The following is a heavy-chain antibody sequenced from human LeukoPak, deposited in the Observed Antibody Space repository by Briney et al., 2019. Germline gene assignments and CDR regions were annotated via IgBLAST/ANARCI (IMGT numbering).Heavy chain of an antibody. CDR3: ARRGVQLQRISWFDP. J-gene: IGHJ5*02. Sequence: GGSLRLSCAASGFTFSDYYMSWIRQAPGRGLEWVSYISSSGNTIYYADSVKGRFTISRDNAKNSLYLQMNSLRAEDTAVYYCARRGVQLQRISWFDPWGQGTLVTVSS. D-gene: IGHD1-1*01. V-gene: IGHV3-11*01. CDR1: GFTFSDYY. CDR2: ISSSGNTI.